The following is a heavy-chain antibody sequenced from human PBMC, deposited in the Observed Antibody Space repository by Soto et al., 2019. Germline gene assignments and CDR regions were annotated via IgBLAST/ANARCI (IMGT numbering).Heavy chain of an antibody. CDR1: GYTFTSHG. CDR3: ARSPMATVPVAY. Sequence: VQLVQSGGEVRMPGASVKVSCKASGYTFTSHGFTWVRQAPGQGLEWMGWISIYNGNTHYAHKFQGRLTLTIDTSTSTAYMELRSLTSDDTAVYFCARSPMATVPVAYCGQGTLVTVSS. D-gene: IGHD2-2*01. CDR2: ISIYNGNT. J-gene: IGHJ4*02. V-gene: IGHV1-18*04.